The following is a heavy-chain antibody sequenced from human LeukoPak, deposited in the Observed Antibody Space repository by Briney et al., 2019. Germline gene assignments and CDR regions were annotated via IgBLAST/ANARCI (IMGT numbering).Heavy chain of an antibody. J-gene: IGHJ6*03. CDR1: GYSFTSYW. CDR2: SYPGDSDT. Sequence: GESLKISCKGSGYSFTSYWIGWVRQMPGKGLEWMGISYPGDSDTRYSPSFQGQVTISADKSISTAYLQWSSLKASDTAMYYCARHDLAVVPEGRYYYYMDVWGKGTTVTVSS. D-gene: IGHD2-2*01. V-gene: IGHV5-51*01. CDR3: ARHDLAVVPEGRYYYYMDV.